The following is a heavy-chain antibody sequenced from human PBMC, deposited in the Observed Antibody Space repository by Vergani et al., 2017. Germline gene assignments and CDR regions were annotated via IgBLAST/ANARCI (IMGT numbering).Heavy chain of an antibody. CDR1: GGSISSSSYY. D-gene: IGHD3-10*01. CDR3: ARHDSYGSTHWFDP. J-gene: IGHJ5*02. Sequence: QLQLQESGPGLVKPSETLSLTCTVSGGSISSSSYYWGWIRQPPGKGLEWIGSIYYSGSTYYNPSLKSRVTISVDTSKNQFSLKLSSVTAADRAVYYCARHDSYGSTHWFDPWGQGTLVTVSS. CDR2: IYYSGST. V-gene: IGHV4-39*01.